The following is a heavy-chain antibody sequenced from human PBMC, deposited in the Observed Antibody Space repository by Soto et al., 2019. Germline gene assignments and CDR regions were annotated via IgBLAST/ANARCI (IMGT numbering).Heavy chain of an antibody. D-gene: IGHD3-16*01. CDR3: ARWHPLLRLGGGMDV. V-gene: IGHV4-59*01. Sequence: PSETLSLTCTVSGGSISSYYWSWVRQPPGKGLEWIGYIYYSGSTNYNPSLKSRVTISVDTSKNQFSLKLSSVTAADTAVYYCARWHPLLRLGGGMDVWGQGTTVTVSS. CDR1: GGSISSYY. J-gene: IGHJ6*02. CDR2: IYYSGST.